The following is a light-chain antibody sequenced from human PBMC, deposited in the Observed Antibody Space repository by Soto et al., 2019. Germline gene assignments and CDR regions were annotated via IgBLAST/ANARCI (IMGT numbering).Light chain of an antibody. Sequence: DIQMTQSPSSLSASVGETVSITCRASQGISNDLNWYQQKPGKAPKLLIYTTSTLQSGVPSRFSGSRSGTDFTLTISSLQTEDSATFYCKQTYDTPLTFGGGTKVDIK. V-gene: IGKV1-39*01. CDR3: KQTYDTPLT. CDR2: TTS. J-gene: IGKJ4*01. CDR1: QGISND.